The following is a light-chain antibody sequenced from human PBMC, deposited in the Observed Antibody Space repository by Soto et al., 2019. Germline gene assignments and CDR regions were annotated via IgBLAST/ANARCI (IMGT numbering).Light chain of an antibody. CDR3: QQYDNLPLI. J-gene: IGKJ5*01. CDR2: DAS. Sequence: EIVLTQSPATLSLSPGERATLSCRASQSIGLAIAWYQHKPGQAPRLLIFDASQRATGIPARFRGSGSGTDFTLSNSSLEPEDFATYYCQQYDNLPLIFGQGTRLDIK. CDR1: QSIGLA. V-gene: IGKV3-11*01.